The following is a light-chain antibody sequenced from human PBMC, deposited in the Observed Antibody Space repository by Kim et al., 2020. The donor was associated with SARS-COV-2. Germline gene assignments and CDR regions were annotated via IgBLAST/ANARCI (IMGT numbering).Light chain of an antibody. CDR2: GAS. V-gene: IGKV3-20*01. J-gene: IGKJ2*01. CDR1: QSVSSKS. CDR3: QQYGSSPYT. Sequence: LAPGESAPRSCRASQSVSSKSVAWYQQKPGQAPRLLVYGASSRASGIPNRFSGSGSGTDFTLTISRLDPEDFAVYYCQQYGSSPYTFGQGTKLEI.